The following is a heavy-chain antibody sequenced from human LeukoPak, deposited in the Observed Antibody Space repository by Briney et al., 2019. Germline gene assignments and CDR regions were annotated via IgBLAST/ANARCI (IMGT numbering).Heavy chain of an antibody. V-gene: IGHV3-30-3*01. D-gene: IGHD3-22*01. Sequence: GRSLRLSCAASGFTFTNYAIHWVRQAPGKGLEWVAAISNDGTGRYFADSVKGRFTISRDNSKNTLYLQMNSLRAEDSAVYYCARATSYDSSGYYADYWGQGTLVTVSS. CDR1: GFTFTNYA. CDR3: ARATSYDSSGYYADY. CDR2: ISNDGTGR. J-gene: IGHJ4*02.